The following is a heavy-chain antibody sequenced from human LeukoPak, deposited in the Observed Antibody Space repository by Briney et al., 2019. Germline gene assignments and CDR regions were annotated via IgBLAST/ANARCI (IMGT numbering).Heavy chain of an antibody. Sequence: ASVKVSCMASGYTFTGYYMHWVRQAPGQGLEWMGWINPNSGGTNYAQKFQGRVTMTRDTSISTAYMELSRLRSDDTAVYYCARDGGSYYGSGSYPSGWFDPWGQGTLVTVSS. CDR2: INPNSGGT. V-gene: IGHV1-2*02. CDR3: ARDGGSYYGSGSYPSGWFDP. D-gene: IGHD3-10*01. CDR1: GYTFTGYY. J-gene: IGHJ5*02.